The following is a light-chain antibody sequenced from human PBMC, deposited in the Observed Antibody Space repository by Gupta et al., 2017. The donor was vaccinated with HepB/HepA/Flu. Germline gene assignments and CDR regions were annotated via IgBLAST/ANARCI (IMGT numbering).Light chain of an antibody. V-gene: IGLV1-51*01. J-gene: IGLJ2*01. CDR1: SSDIGSGY. Sequence: QSVLTQPPSVSAVPGQKVTIFCSGSSSDIGSGYVSWYQQLPGTAPKVVIYDTHKRPSGIPDRFSGSKSGTSATLDITGLQTGDEADYYCGTWDSSLNVGVFGGGTKPTVL. CDR3: GTWDSSLNVGV. CDR2: DTH.